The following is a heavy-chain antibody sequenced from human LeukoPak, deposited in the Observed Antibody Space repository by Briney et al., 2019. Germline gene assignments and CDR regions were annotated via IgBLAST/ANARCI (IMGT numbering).Heavy chain of an antibody. V-gene: IGHV3-15*07. J-gene: IGHJ4*02. CDR2: IKSKTDGGTT. D-gene: IGHD4-17*01. CDR1: TFTKAW. Sequence: GGSLRLSCVLSTFTKAWMNWVRQAPGKGLEWVGRIKSKTDGGTTDYAAPVKGRFTISRDDSKNTLYLQMNSLKTEDTAVYYCTTNDYGDYVRDYWGQGTLVTVSS. CDR3: TTNDYGDYVRDY.